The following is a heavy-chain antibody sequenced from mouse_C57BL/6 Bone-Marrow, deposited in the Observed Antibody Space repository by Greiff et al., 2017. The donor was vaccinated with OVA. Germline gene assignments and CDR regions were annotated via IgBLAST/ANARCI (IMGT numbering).Heavy chain of an antibody. D-gene: IGHD1-1*01. J-gene: IGHJ3*01. CDR3: ARSGTNGSTWFAY. CDR2: ISNLAYSI. CDR1: GFPFSDYG. V-gene: IGHV5-15*01. Sequence: DVKLVESGGGLVQPGGSLKLSCAASGFPFSDYGMAWVRQAPRKGPEWVAFISNLAYSIYYADTVTGRFTISRENAKNTLYLEMSSLRSEDTAMYYCARSGTNGSTWFAYWGQGTLVTVSA.